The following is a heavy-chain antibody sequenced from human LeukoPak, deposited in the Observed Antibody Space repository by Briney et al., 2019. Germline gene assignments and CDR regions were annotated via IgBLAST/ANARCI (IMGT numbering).Heavy chain of an antibody. Sequence: GASVKVSCKASGYTFTSYYMHWVRQAPGQGLEWMGIINPSGGSTSYAQKFQGRVTMTRDMSTSTVYMELSSLRSEDTAVYYCARVESSESLLYYYGSGSYYYYFDYWGQGTLVTVSS. D-gene: IGHD3-10*01. J-gene: IGHJ4*02. CDR3: ARVESSESLLYYYGSGSYYYYFDY. CDR2: INPSGGST. CDR1: GYTFTSYY. V-gene: IGHV1-46*01.